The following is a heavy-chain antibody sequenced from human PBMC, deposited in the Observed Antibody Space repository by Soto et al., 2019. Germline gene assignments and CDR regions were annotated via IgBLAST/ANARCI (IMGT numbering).Heavy chain of an antibody. CDR1: GYTFTSYG. Sequence: ASVKVSCKASGYTFTSYGISWVRQAPGQGLEWMGWISAYNGNTNYAQKLQGRVTMTTDTSTSTAYMELRSLRSDDTAVYYCASTKYYDFWSGPEFYHYHYGMDVWGQGTTVTVSS. D-gene: IGHD3-3*01. CDR3: ASTKYYDFWSGPEFYHYHYGMDV. V-gene: IGHV1-18*04. J-gene: IGHJ6*02. CDR2: ISAYNGNT.